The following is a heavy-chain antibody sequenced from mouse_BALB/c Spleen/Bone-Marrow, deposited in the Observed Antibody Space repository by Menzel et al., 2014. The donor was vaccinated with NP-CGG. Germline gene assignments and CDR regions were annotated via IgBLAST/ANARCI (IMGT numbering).Heavy chain of an antibody. J-gene: IGHJ3*01. CDR1: GFNIKDTY. CDR2: IDPVNGNS. V-gene: IGHV14-3*02. CDR3: ARSGGHYDGACFTY. D-gene: IGHD1-2*01. Sequence: EVQLQQSGAELVKPGASVKLPCTVSGFNIKDTYIHWMKQRPEQGLEWIGRIDPVNGNSKFDPKFQGKAAITADTSSNTAYLQLISLTSKDTAVYYCARSGGHYDGACFTYWGQGTLVTVST.